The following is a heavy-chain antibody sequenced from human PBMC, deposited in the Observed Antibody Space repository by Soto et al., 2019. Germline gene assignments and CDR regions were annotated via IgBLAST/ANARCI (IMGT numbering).Heavy chain of an antibody. CDR1: GFTFSSTR. Sequence: EVQLVESGGGLVQPGGSLRLSCAASGFTFSSTRMHWVRQAPGKGLVWVSRIESDGRGAIYADSVRGRFTISRDNAKNTLYLQINNLRDEDTAVYFCLNGGGDIHWGKGTLVTVSS. D-gene: IGHD2-21*02. V-gene: IGHV3-74*01. J-gene: IGHJ4*02. CDR2: IESDGRGA. CDR3: LNGGGDIH.